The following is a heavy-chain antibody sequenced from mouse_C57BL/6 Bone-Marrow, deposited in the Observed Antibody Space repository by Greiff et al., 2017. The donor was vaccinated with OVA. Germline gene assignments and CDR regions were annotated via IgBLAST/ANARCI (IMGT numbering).Heavy chain of an antibody. Sequence: EVKLMESGGGLVKPGGSLKLSCAASGFTFSDYGMHWVRQAPEKGLEWVAYISSGSSTIYYADTVKGRFTFSRDNAKNTLFLQMTSRRSEDTAMDYCARYYYGYDAYFDVWGTGTTVTVSS. D-gene: IGHD2-2*01. CDR3: ARYYYGYDAYFDV. J-gene: IGHJ1*03. V-gene: IGHV5-17*01. CDR2: ISSGSSTI. CDR1: GFTFSDYG.